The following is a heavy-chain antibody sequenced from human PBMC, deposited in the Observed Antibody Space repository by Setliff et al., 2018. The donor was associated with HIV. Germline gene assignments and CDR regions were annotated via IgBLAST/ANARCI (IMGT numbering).Heavy chain of an antibody. CDR2: ISSSSSYI. V-gene: IGHV3-21*01. CDR1: GFTFSSYS. D-gene: IGHD2-21*02. CDR3: ARDQVVVTAESHAFDI. Sequence: GSLRLSCAASGFTFSSYSMNWVRQAPGKGLEWVSSISSSSSYIYYADSVKGRFTISRDNAKNSLYLQMNSLRAEDTAVYYCARDQVVVTAESHAFDIWGQGTMVTVSS. J-gene: IGHJ3*02.